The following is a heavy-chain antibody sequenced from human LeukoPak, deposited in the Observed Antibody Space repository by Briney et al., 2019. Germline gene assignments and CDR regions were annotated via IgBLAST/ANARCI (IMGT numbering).Heavy chain of an antibody. Sequence: SETLSLTCAVYGGSFSGYYWSWIRQPPGKGLEWIGEINHSGSTNYNPSLKSRVTISVDTSKNQFSLKLSSVTAADTAVYYCARGRLIYWGSSPRPTDYYYYGMDVWGQGTTVTVSS. J-gene: IGHJ6*02. CDR3: ARGRLIYWGSSPRPTDYYYYGMDV. CDR2: INHSGST. CDR1: GGSFSGYY. D-gene: IGHD7-27*01. V-gene: IGHV4-34*01.